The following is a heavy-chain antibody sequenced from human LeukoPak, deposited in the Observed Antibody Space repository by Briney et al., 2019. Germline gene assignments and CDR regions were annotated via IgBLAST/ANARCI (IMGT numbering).Heavy chain of an antibody. Sequence: NSSETLSLTCTVSGRSISSYYWSSIRQPPGKGLEWIGYIYYSGSPNYNPSLKSRVTISVDTPKNQFSLKLSSVTAADTAVYYCARDLTYYDILTGYYSAFDIWGQGTMVTVSS. J-gene: IGHJ3*02. CDR1: GRSISSYY. CDR3: ARDLTYYDILTGYYSAFDI. CDR2: IYYSGSP. D-gene: IGHD3-9*01. V-gene: IGHV4-59*01.